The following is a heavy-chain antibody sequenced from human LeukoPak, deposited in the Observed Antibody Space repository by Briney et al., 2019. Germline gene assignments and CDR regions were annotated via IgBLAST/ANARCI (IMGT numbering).Heavy chain of an antibody. CDR1: GGTFSSYA. CDR2: IIPIFGAA. Sequence: ASVKVSCKASGGTFSSYAISWVRQAPGQGLEWMGRIIPIFGAANYAQKFQGRVTITTDESTSTAYMELSSLRSEDTAVYYCARELFSSSWYVRDFDYWGQGTLVTVSS. V-gene: IGHV1-69*05. CDR3: ARELFSSSWYVRDFDY. D-gene: IGHD6-13*01. J-gene: IGHJ4*02.